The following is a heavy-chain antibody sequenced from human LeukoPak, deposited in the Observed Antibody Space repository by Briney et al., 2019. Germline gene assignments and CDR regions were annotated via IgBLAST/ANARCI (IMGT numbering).Heavy chain of an antibody. D-gene: IGHD5-18*01. V-gene: IGHV1-69*04. CDR3: ARGGTAMVTFGNYYYGMDV. J-gene: IGHJ6*02. CDR2: IIPIFGIA. Sequence: GASVKVSCKASGGTFSSYAISWVRQAPGQGLEWMGRIIPIFGIANHAQKFQGRVTITADKSTSTAYMELSSLRSEDTAVYYCARGGTAMVTFGNYYYGMDVWGQGTTVTVSS. CDR1: GGTFSSYA.